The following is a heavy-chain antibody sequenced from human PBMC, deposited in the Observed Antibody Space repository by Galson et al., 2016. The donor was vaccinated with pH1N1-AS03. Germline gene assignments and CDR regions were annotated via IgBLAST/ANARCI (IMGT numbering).Heavy chain of an antibody. CDR3: AREGGRLRGYSYDI. V-gene: IGHV3-30*04. CDR1: KFTFSRFS. CDR2: IVSDGSNK. J-gene: IGHJ3*02. D-gene: IGHD5-18*01. Sequence: SLRLSCAATKFTFSRFSMHWVRQAPGKGLEWVAIIVSDGSNKNYGDSVKGRFTISRDKSKNTLYLQMNSLRVEDTAVYYCAREGGRLRGYSYDIWGQGTLVTVSS.